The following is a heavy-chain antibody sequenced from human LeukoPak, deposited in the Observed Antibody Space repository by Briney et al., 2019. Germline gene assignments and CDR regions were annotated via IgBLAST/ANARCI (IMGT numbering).Heavy chain of an antibody. V-gene: IGHV4-34*01. CDR3: ARQPVILHYYYYYMDV. J-gene: IGHJ6*03. CDR2: INHSGRT. CDR1: GGSLSGYY. Sequence: SETLSLTCGVYGGSLSGYYWSWIRQPPGKGLDWIGDINHSGRTNNNPSLKSRVTISVDTSKNQFSLKLSSVTAADTAVYYCARQPVILHYYYYYMDVWGKGTTVTISS.